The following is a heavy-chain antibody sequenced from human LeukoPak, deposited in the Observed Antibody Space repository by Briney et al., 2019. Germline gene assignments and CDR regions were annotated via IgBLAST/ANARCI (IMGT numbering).Heavy chain of an antibody. J-gene: IGHJ4*02. V-gene: IGHV4-39*02. CDR2: IYYSGTT. CDR3: ARDVRYSYGRKDFDY. Sequence: SETLSLACTVSGDSISSSSNHWGWIRQPPGKGLEWIGSIYYSGTTYYNPSLKSRVTISVDTSKNQFSLKVNSVTAADTAVYYCARDVRYSYGRKDFDYWGQGTLVTASS. D-gene: IGHD5-18*01. CDR1: GDSISSSSNH.